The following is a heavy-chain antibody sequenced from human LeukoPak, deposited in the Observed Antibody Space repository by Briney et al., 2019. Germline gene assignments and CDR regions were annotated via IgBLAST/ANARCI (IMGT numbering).Heavy chain of an antibody. J-gene: IGHJ6*03. D-gene: IGHD4-17*01. CDR2: IKSKTDGGTT. V-gene: IGHV3-15*01. CDR3: TTDPATVHTPNYYYYMDV. Sequence: GGSLRLSCAASLFTFSNAWMSWVRQAPGKGLEWVGRIKSKTDGGTTDYAAPVKGRFTISRDDSKNTLYLQMNSLKTEDTAVYYRTTDPATVHTPNYYYYMDVWGKGTTVTVSS. CDR1: LFTFSNAW.